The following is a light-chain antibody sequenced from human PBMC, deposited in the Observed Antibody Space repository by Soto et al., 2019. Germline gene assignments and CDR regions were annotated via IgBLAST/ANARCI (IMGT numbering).Light chain of an antibody. Sequence: DIQMTQSPSSLSASVGDRVTITCQASHDIISYLNWFQQKPGEAPKLLIFDAFKLETGVPSRFSGSGSGTDFTLTISSLQPEDIATYYCQQYDNLPVTFGGGTKVEIK. CDR2: DAF. J-gene: IGKJ4*01. V-gene: IGKV1-33*01. CDR1: HDIISY. CDR3: QQYDNLPVT.